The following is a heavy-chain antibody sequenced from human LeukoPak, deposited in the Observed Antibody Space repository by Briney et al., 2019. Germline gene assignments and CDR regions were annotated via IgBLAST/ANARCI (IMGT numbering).Heavy chain of an antibody. V-gene: IGHV3-7*04. J-gene: IGHJ4*02. CDR1: GFTFSNGW. Sequence: GGSLRLSCAASGFTFSNGWMSWVRQAPGKGLEWVANIKQDGSEKYYVDSVKGRFTISRDNAKNSLYLQINSLRAENTAVYYCARDPIHDYWGQGTLVTAPS. CDR3: ARDPIHDY. CDR2: IKQDGSEK. D-gene: IGHD2-2*02.